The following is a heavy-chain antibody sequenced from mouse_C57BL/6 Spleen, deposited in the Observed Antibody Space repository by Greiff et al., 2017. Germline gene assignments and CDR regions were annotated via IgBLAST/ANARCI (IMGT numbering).Heavy chain of an antibody. V-gene: IGHV1-85*01. J-gene: IGHJ2*01. CDR3: AKKDLCLDY. CDR2: IYPSDGST. D-gene: IGHD2-3*01. CDR1: GYTFTSYD. Sequence: QVQLQQSGPELVQPGASVKLSCKASGYTFTSYDMNWVKQRPGQGLEWIGWIYPSDGSTKYNEKFKGKATLTVDTSSSTSYMERHSLTSDDSAVYFCAKKDLCLDYWGQGTTLTVSS.